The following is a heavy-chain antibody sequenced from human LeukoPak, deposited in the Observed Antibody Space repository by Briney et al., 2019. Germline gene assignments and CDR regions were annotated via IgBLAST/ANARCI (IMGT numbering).Heavy chain of an antibody. CDR2: ISWNSGSI. CDR3: AKDMAYYDILTGFDY. V-gene: IGHV3-9*01. D-gene: IGHD3-9*01. J-gene: IGHJ4*02. CDR1: GFTFDDYA. Sequence: PGGSLRLSCAASGFTFDDYAMHWVRQAPGXGLEWVSGISWNSGSIGYADSVKGRFTISRDNAKNSLYLQMNSLRAEDTALYYCAKDMAYYDILTGFDYWGQGTLVTVSS.